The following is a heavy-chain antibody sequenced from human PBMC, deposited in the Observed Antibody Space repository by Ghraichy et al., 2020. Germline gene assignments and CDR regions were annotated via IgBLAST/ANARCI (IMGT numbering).Heavy chain of an antibody. CDR2: IYSGGST. CDR3: ASHRDYYDSSGYYYPVSAFDI. Sequence: GESLNISCAASGFTVSSNYMSWVRQAPGKGLEWVSVIYSGGSTYYADSVKGRFTISRDNSKNTLYLQMNSLRAEDTAVYYCASHRDYYDSSGYYYPVSAFDIWGQGTMVTVSS. J-gene: IGHJ3*02. V-gene: IGHV3-66*04. D-gene: IGHD3-22*01. CDR1: GFTVSSNY.